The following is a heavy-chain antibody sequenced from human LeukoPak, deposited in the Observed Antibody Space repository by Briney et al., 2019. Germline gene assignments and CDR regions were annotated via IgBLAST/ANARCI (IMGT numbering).Heavy chain of an antibody. CDR1: GYSLTSYW. CDR3: AGHDY. Sequence: GESLRISCKASGYSLTSYWISWVRQMPGKGLEWMGRIDPTDSYTDYSPSFQGHVTISVGKSINTAYLQWYSLKASDTAMYYCAGHDYWGQGTLVTVSS. CDR2: IDPTDSYT. J-gene: IGHJ4*02. V-gene: IGHV5-10-1*01.